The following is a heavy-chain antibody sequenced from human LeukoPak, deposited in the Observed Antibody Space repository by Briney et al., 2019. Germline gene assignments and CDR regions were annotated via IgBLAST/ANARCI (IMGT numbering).Heavy chain of an antibody. D-gene: IGHD2-21*02. J-gene: IGHJ5*02. Sequence: GEALKISCKGSGYIFTSYWIGWVRQMPGKGLGWMGIIYPGDSDTRYSPSFQGQVTISADKSINTAYLQWSSLNAAATAMYCCARQEHIVVVTGGAGYNWFDPWGQGTLVTVSS. V-gene: IGHV5-51*01. CDR1: GYIFTSYW. CDR3: ARQEHIVVVTGGAGYNWFDP. CDR2: IYPGDSDT.